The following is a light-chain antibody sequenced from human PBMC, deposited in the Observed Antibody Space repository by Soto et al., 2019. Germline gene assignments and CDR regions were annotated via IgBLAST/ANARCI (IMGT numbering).Light chain of an antibody. CDR1: SSDVGGYNY. Sequence: QSALTQPPSASGSPGQSVTISCTGTSSDVGGYNYVSWYQQYPGKVPKLMVYEVNKRPSGVPDRFSGSKSGNTASLTVSRLQAEDEADYYCTSYAGGNNVFGTGTKLTVL. V-gene: IGLV2-8*01. CDR2: EVN. J-gene: IGLJ1*01. CDR3: TSYAGGNNV.